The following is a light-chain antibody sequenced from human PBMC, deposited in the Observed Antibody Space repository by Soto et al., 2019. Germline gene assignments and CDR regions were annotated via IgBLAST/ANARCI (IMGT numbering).Light chain of an antibody. CDR2: GAS. Sequence: EIVLTQSPGTLSLSPGERATLSCRASQSVSSGYLAWYQQEPGQAPRLLIYGASSRAAGIPDRFSGSGSGTDFTLTISRLEPEDFAVYYCQQYGSSPRGTFGQGTKVDIK. CDR3: QQYGSSPRGT. J-gene: IGKJ1*01. CDR1: QSVSSGY. V-gene: IGKV3-20*01.